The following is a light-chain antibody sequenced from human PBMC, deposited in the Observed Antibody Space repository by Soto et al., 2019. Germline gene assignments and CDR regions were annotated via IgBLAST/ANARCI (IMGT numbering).Light chain of an antibody. CDR1: QSAGNN. Sequence: IVMTQSPATLSVSPGERATLSCRASQSAGNNLAWYQQKPGQAPRLLIYDASTRATGIPARFSGSGSGAECTLTISSLQSEGFADYYCQQYNSWPRYTFGQGTKLEIK. CDR3: QQYNSWPRYT. V-gene: IGKV3-15*01. CDR2: DAS. J-gene: IGKJ2*01.